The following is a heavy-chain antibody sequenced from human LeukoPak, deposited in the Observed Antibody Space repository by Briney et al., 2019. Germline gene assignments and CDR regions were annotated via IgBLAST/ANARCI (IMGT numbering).Heavy chain of an antibody. Sequence: GGSLRLSCAASGFTFSSSDMSWVRQAPGSGLEWVSSIRHSDSYTYYADSVMGRFTISRDNSKNTLYLQMNSLSAEDTAVYYCAKRGNPTVGHHYLDVWGKGTTVSVSS. CDR1: GFTFSSSD. CDR3: AKRGNPTVGHHYLDV. V-gene: IGHV3-23*05. CDR2: IRHSDSYT. D-gene: IGHD1-1*01. J-gene: IGHJ6*03.